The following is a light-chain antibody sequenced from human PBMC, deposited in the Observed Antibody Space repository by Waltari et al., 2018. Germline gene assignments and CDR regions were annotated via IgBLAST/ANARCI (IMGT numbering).Light chain of an antibody. V-gene: IGKV1-16*01. J-gene: IGKJ4*01. Sequence: DIKMTKSPSSLSASVGDRVTITCRASQGICSSLAWFQQKPGKAPKSLIYSVSTLESGVPSTFSGSVSGTDFTLTISSLQPEDFATYYCQQYKTYPLTFGGGTKVDIK. CDR3: QQYKTYPLT. CDR1: QGICSS. CDR2: SVS.